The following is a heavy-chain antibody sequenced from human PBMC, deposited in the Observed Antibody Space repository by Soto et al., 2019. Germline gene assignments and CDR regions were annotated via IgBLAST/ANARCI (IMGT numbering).Heavy chain of an antibody. CDR3: AKDWGATRGYFAF. CDR1: GFRFTTYA. J-gene: IGHJ4*02. D-gene: IGHD1-26*01. V-gene: IGHV3-23*01. CDR2: IGGSGDTT. Sequence: EVQLLESGGGLVQPGGSLTLSCAASGFRFTTYAMSWVLQAPGKGPEWVSAIGGSGDTTYYADSVKGRFTISRDNSQDTLYLQMNSLRAEDTAMYYGAKDWGATRGYFAFWGQGTLVTVSS.